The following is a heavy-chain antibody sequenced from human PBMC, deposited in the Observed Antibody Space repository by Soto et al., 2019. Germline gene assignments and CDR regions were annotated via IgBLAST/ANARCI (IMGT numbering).Heavy chain of an antibody. CDR1: GFTFSSYW. D-gene: IGHD5-12*01. V-gene: IGHV3-7*01. Sequence: PGGSLILSCAASGFTFSSYWMSWVRQAPGKGLEWVANIKQDGSEKYYVDSVKGRFTISRDNAKNSLYLQMNSLRAEDTAVYYCARDPNIVATMGSIYYYYGMDVWGRGTTVTVSS. CDR2: IKQDGSEK. J-gene: IGHJ6*02. CDR3: ARDPNIVATMGSIYYYYGMDV.